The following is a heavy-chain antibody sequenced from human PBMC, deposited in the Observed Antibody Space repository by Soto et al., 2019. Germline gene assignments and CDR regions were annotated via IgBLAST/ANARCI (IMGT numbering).Heavy chain of an antibody. V-gene: IGHV3-33*01. J-gene: IGHJ4*02. CDR1: GFTFSSYG. D-gene: IGHD5-18*01. Sequence: QVQLVESGGGVVLPGRSLRLSCVASGFTFSSYGMHWVRQAPGKGLEWVANIWYDGSKKYYADSVKGRFTISRDNSENTVYLQMNRLRAEDTAVYYCAAGRHVWLQEYWGRGTLVTVSS. CDR3: AAGRHVWLQEY. CDR2: IWYDGSKK.